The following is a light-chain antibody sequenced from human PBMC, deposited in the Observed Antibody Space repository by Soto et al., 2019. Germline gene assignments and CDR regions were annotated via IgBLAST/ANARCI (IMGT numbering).Light chain of an antibody. J-gene: IGKJ5*01. CDR2: AAS. Sequence: DIQMTQSTSPLSASVGARVTISCRPSQSISSWLAWYQQKPGKAPTLLIYAASNLQSGVPSRFSGSGSGTDFTLTISSLQPEDFATYYCQQSYSTPPITFGQGTRLEIK. V-gene: IGKV1-39*01. CDR1: QSISSW. CDR3: QQSYSTPPIT.